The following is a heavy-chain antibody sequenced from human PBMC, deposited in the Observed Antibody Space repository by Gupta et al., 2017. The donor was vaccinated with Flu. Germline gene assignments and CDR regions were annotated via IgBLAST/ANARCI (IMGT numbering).Heavy chain of an antibody. CDR2: TNPHSNGP. J-gene: IGHJ4*02. V-gene: IGHV1-2*02. Sequence: QVQLVQSGAEVKKPGASVKVSCKASGYTFTGHNIHWVRQAPGQGLEWMGWTNPHSNGPNYAQKFQGRVTMTSDTSISTAHMDLSGLRSDDTAVYYCAREIYGRGWYGLDSWGQGTLVSVSS. CDR1: GYTFTGHN. CDR3: AREIYGRGWYGLDS. D-gene: IGHD6-19*01.